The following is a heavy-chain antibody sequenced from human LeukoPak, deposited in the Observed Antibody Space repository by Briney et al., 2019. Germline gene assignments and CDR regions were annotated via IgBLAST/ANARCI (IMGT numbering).Heavy chain of an antibody. CDR1: GYTFTSYY. CDR2: INPSGGST. D-gene: IGHD6-6*01. Sequence: GASVKVSCKASGYTFTSYYMHWVRQAPGQGLEWMGIINPSGGSTSYAQKFQGRVTMTRDTSTSTVYMELSSLRSEDTAVYYCARDNAIVGQLVPYFDYWGQGTLVTVSS. V-gene: IGHV1-46*01. CDR3: ARDNAIVGQLVPYFDY. J-gene: IGHJ4*02.